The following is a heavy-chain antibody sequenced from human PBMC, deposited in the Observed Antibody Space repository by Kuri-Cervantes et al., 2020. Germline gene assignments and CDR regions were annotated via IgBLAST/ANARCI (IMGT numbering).Heavy chain of an antibody. J-gene: IGHJ4*02. D-gene: IGHD5-18*01. CDR1: GGSISSSSYY. Sequence: ESLKISCTVSGGSISSSSYYWGWIRQPPGKGLEWIGSIYYSGSTYYNPSLKSRVTISVDTSKNQFSLKLSSVTAADTAVYYCARGRWIQLWARKYYFDYWGQGTLVTVSS. CDR3: ARGRWIQLWARKYYFDY. CDR2: IYYSGST. V-gene: IGHV4-39*01.